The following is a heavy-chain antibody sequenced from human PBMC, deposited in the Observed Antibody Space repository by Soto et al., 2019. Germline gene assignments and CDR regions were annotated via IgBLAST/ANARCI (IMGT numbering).Heavy chain of an antibody. V-gene: IGHV3-23*01. J-gene: IGHJ4*02. CDR1: GFTFSSYA. Sequence: GSLRLSCAASGFTFSSYAMSWVRQAPGKGLEWVSAISGSGGSTYYAGSVKGRFTISRDNSKNTLYLQMNSLRAEDTAVYYCATRLIYAAQHELDYWGQGTLVTV. CDR3: ATRLIYAAQHELDY. D-gene: IGHD2-15*01. CDR2: ISGSGGST.